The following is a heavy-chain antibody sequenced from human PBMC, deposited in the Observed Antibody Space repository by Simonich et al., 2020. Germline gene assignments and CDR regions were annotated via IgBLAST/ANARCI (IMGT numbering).Heavy chain of an antibody. J-gene: IGHJ4*02. Sequence: EVQLVESGGGLVKPGGSLRLSCAASGFTFSSYSMNWVRQAPGRGLEWVSSMRSSSSYIYYADSVKGRFTISRDNAKNSLYLQMNSLRAEDTAVYYCARANERDYWGQGTLVTVSS. CDR2: MRSSSSYI. V-gene: IGHV3-21*01. CDR3: ARANERDY. CDR1: GFTFSSYS. D-gene: IGHD1-1*01.